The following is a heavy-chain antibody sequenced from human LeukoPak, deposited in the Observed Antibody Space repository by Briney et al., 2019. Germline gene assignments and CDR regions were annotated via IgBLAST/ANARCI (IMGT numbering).Heavy chain of an antibody. CDR2: ISDSGVTA. D-gene: IGHD3-16*01. J-gene: IGHJ4*02. V-gene: IGHV3-23*01. CDR1: GFTFSNYA. Sequence: PGGSLRLSCVVSGFTFSNYAMRWVRQAPGQGLDWVSAISDSGVTAYYADSVKGRFTISRDNSKSTLYLQMNSLRAEDTAVYYCANLNAPYWGNLDYWGQGTLVTVSS. CDR3: ANLNAPYWGNLDY.